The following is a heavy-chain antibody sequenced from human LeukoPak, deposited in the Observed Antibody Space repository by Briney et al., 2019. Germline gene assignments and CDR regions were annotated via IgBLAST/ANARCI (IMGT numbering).Heavy chain of an antibody. CDR1: GFTFSSYA. V-gene: IGHV3-23*01. CDR2: ISGSGGST. J-gene: IGHJ4*02. CDR3: AKGNGDYVRWYYFDY. Sequence: VGSLRLSCAAPGFTFSSYAMSWVRQAPGKRLECVSAISGSGGSTYYADSVKGRFTISRDNSKNTLYLQMNSLRAEDTAVYYCAKGNGDYVRWYYFDYWGQGTLVTVSS. D-gene: IGHD4-17*01.